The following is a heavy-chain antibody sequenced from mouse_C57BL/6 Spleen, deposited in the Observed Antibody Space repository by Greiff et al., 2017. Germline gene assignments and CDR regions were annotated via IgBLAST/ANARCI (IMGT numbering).Heavy chain of an antibody. D-gene: IGHD1-1*01. J-gene: IGHJ1*03. Sequence: EVQRVESGGGLVQPGGSLKLSCAASGFTFSDYYMYWVRQTPEKRLEWVAYISNGGGSTYYPDTVKGRFTISRDNAKNTLYLQMSRLKSEDTAMYYCARHYYYGSSYWYFDVWGTGTTVTVSS. CDR3: ARHYYYGSSYWYFDV. V-gene: IGHV5-12*01. CDR2: ISNGGGST. CDR1: GFTFSDYY.